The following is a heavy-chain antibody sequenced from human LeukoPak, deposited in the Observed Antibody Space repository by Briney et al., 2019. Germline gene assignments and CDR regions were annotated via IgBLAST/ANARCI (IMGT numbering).Heavy chain of an antibody. J-gene: IGHJ4*02. D-gene: IGHD6-13*01. CDR1: GFTFSSYG. CDR2: ISYDGGNK. CDR3: AKGSSSWSIDY. V-gene: IGHV3-30*18. Sequence: GGSLRLSCAASGFTFSSYGMHWVRQAPGKGLEWVAVISYDGGNKYYADSVKGRFTISRDDSKNTLYLQENSLRAEDTAVYYCAKGSSSWSIDYWGQGTLVTVS.